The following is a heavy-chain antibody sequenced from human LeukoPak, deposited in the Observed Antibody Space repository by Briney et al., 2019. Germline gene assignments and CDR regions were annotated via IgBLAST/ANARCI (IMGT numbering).Heavy chain of an antibody. CDR2: INPNSGGT. V-gene: IGHV1-2*02. CDR1: VYTFTGYY. J-gene: IGHJ4*02. D-gene: IGHD3-10*01. Sequence: GASVKVSCKASVYTFTGYYMHWVRQAPGQGLEWMGWINPNSGGTNYAQKFQGRVTMTRDTSISTAYMELSRLRSDDTAVYYCATGSYYYGSGSYYPDWGLGTLVTVSS. CDR3: ATGSYYYGSGSYYPD.